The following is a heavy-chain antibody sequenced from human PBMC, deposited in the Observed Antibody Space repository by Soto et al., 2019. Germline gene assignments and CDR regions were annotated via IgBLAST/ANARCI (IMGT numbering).Heavy chain of an antibody. CDR2: ISGSGGST. CDR1: GFTFSSYA. CDR3: AKDRSNWNYYYYYYGMDV. D-gene: IGHD1-7*01. V-gene: IGHV3-23*01. J-gene: IGHJ6*02. Sequence: PGGSLRLSCAASGFTFSSYAMSWVRQAPGKGLEWVSAISGSGGSTYYADSVKGRFTISRDNSKNTLYLQMNSLRAEDTAVYYCAKDRSNWNYYYYYYGMDVWGQGTTVTVSS.